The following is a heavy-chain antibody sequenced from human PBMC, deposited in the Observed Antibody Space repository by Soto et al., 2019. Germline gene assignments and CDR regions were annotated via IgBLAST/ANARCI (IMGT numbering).Heavy chain of an antibody. V-gene: IGHV1-2*04. D-gene: IGHD2-2*01. CDR1: GYTFTGYY. J-gene: IGHJ4*02. Sequence: GASVKVSCKASGYTFTGYYMHWVRQAPGQGLEWMGWINPNSGGTNYAQKFQGWVTMTRDTSISTAYMELSRLRSDDTAVYYCSRTPFPTPRYCSSTSCYDYYFDYWGQGTLVTVSS. CDR3: SRTPFPTPRYCSSTSCYDYYFDY. CDR2: INPNSGGT.